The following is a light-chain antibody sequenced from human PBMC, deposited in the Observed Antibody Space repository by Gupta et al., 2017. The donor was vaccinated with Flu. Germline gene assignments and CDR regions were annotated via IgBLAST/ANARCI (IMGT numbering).Light chain of an antibody. J-gene: IGKJ4*01. CDR3: MQSIQLHRGLT. CDR2: EVS. V-gene: IGKV2D-29*01. Sequence: DIVMTQTPLSLSVTPGQPASISCKSSQSLLHSDGKTYLYWYLKKPGQPPQLLIYEVSNRCSGVTERFTGSGGGTDCTLKIIRVEAVDLGVYYFMQSIQLHRGLTFGGGTKLEIK. CDR1: QSLLHSDGKTY.